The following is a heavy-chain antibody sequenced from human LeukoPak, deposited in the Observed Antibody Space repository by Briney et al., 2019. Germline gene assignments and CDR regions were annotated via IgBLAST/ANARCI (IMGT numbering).Heavy chain of an antibody. V-gene: IGHV4-59*01. D-gene: IGHD4-17*01. CDR1: GGSISSYY. CDR3: ARGKGYGDLYYFDY. CDR2: IYYSGST. J-gene: IGHJ4*02. Sequence: PSETLSLTCTVAGGSISSYYWSWIRQPPGKGLGWIGYIYYSGSTNYNPSLKSRVTISVDTSKNQFSLKLSSVTAVDTAVYYCARGKGYGDLYYFDYWGQGTLVTVSS.